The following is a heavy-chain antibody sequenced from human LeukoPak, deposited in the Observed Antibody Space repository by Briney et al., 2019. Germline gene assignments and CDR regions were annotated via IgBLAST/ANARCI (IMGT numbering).Heavy chain of an antibody. CDR3: TRGLQGIDY. CDR2: ISGSGVST. Sequence: PGGSLRLSCAASGFTFSNYAMSWVRQAPGKGLEWVSAISGSGVSTYYADSVKGRFTISRDNSKNTLYLQMNSLRAEDTAVYYCTRGLQGIDYWGQGTLVTVSS. D-gene: IGHD4-11*01. J-gene: IGHJ4*02. V-gene: IGHV3-23*01. CDR1: GFTFSNYA.